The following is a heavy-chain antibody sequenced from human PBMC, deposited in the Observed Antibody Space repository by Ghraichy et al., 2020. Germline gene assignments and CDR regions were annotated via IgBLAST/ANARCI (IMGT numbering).Heavy chain of an antibody. CDR3: AKGGVEYSSSSRAYYYYYGMDV. CDR2: ISWDGGST. V-gene: IGHV3-43*01. CDR1: GFTFDDYT. Sequence: GRSLRLSCAASGFTFDDYTMHWVRQALGKGLEWVSLISWDGGSTYYADSVKGRFTISRDNSKNSLYLQMNSLRTEDTALYYCAKGGVEYSSSSRAYYYYYGMDVWGQGTTVTVSS. D-gene: IGHD6-6*01. J-gene: IGHJ6*02.